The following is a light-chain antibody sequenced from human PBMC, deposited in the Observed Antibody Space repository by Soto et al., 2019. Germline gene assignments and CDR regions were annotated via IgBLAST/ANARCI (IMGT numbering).Light chain of an antibody. CDR1: QSVSTW. J-gene: IGKJ1*01. V-gene: IGKV1-5*01. CDR3: QEYNEHQWP. CDR2: EAS. Sequence: DIQMTQSPSTLSASVGDRVTITCRPSQSVSTWLAWYQQKPGQAPNLLIYEASRLQSGFPSRFSGSASRREITPTITTLHPDDVATYYWQEYNEHQWPYAQGTNVDIK.